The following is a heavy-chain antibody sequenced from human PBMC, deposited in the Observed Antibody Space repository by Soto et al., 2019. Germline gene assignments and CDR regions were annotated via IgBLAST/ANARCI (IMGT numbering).Heavy chain of an antibody. Sequence: PGKSLKISCKGSGYNFASYWIGWVRQKPGKGLEWMGIIYPGDSDTRYSPSFEGHVTISADKSTSTAYMQWSSLGASATAIYYCARARIHGWFQHFDYWGQGTLVTVSS. CDR1: GYNFASYW. D-gene: IGHD6-19*01. V-gene: IGHV5-51*03. CDR2: IYPGDSDT. J-gene: IGHJ4*02. CDR3: ARARIHGWFQHFDY.